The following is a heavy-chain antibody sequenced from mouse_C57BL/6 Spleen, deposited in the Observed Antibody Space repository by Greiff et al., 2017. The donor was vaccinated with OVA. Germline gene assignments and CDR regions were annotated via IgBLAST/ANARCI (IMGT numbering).Heavy chain of an antibody. CDR3: ARARSGSSLYYFDY. CDR2: IYPRSGNT. V-gene: IGHV1-81*01. Sequence: VQLQQSGAELARPGASVKLSCKASGYTFTSYGISWVKQRTGQGLEWIGEIYPRSGNTYYNEKFKGKATLTADKSSSTAYMELRSLTSEDSAVYFGARARSGSSLYYFDYWGQGTTLTVSS. D-gene: IGHD1-1*01. CDR1: GYTFTSYG. J-gene: IGHJ2*01.